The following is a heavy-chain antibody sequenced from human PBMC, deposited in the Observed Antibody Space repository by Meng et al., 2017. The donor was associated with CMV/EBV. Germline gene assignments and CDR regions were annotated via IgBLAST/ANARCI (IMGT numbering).Heavy chain of an antibody. CDR2: INHSGST. D-gene: IGHD5-12*01. CDR3: ARGKVDIVN. Sequence: SEMSLTCAVYGGSFSGYYWSWIRQPPGKGLEWIGEINHSGSTNYNPSLKSRVTISVDTSKDQFSLKLSSVTAADTAVYYCARGKVDIVNWGQGTLVTVSS. CDR1: GGSFSGYY. J-gene: IGHJ4*02. V-gene: IGHV4-34*01.